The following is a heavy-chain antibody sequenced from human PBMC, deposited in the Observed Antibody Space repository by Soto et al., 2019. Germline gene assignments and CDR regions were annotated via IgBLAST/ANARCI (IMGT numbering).Heavy chain of an antibody. CDR1: GGTFSSYA. J-gene: IGHJ3*02. V-gene: IGHV1-69*13. D-gene: IGHD3-10*01. Sequence: SVKVSCKASGGTFSSYAISWVRQAPGQGLEWMGGIIPIFGTANYAQKFQGRVTITADESTSTAYMELSSLRSEDTAVYYCARPYYYGSEYDAFDIWGQGTMVTVSS. CDR3: ARPYYYGSEYDAFDI. CDR2: IIPIFGTA.